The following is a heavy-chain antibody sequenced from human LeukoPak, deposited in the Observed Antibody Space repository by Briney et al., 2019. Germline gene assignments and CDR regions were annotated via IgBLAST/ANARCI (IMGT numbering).Heavy chain of an antibody. D-gene: IGHD2-15*01. V-gene: IGHV3-21*01. Sequence: GGSLRLSCAASGFTFSSYGMSWVRQAPGKGLEWVSAISSSSSYIYYADSVKGRFTTSRDNAKNSLYLQMNSLRAEDTAVYYCARVVAANFYYYYYMDVWGKGTTVTVSS. J-gene: IGHJ6*03. CDR3: ARVVAANFYYYYYMDV. CDR2: ISSSSSYI. CDR1: GFTFSSYG.